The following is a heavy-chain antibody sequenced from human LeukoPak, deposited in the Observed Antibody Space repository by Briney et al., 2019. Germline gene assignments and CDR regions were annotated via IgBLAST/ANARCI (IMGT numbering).Heavy chain of an antibody. J-gene: IGHJ5*02. V-gene: IGHV4-34*01. CDR3: ARAGAFVGDFWSGYHNWFDP. CDR2: INHSGST. D-gene: IGHD3-3*01. CDR1: GGSFSGYY. Sequence: SETLSLTCAVYGGSFSGYYWSWIRQPPGKGLEWIGEINHSGSTNYNPSLKNRVTISVDTSKNQFSLKLSSVTAADTAVYYCARAGAFVGDFWSGYHNWFDPWGQGTLVTVSS.